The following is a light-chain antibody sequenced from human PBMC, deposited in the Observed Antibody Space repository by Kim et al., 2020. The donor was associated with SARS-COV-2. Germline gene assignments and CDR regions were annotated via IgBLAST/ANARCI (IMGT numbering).Light chain of an antibody. V-gene: IGKV1-17*03. CDR3: LQHQTLPYT. CDR2: SAS. Sequence: SASVGARVTITCRASQAINIFLAWFQQKPGEAPKRLIYSASSLQSGVPSRCSGSGSGTEFTLTISSLQPEDFATYYCLQHQTLPYTFGQGTKLEI. CDR1: QAINIF. J-gene: IGKJ2*01.